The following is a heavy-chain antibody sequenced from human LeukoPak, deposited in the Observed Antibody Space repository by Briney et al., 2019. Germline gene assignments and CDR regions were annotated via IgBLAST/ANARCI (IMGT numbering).Heavy chain of an antibody. CDR2: IWYDGSNK. Sequence: PGGSLRLSCAASGFTFSSYGMHWVRQAPGKGLEWVAVIWYDGSNKYYADSMKGRFTISRDNSKNTLYLQMNSLRAEDTAVYYCARDGSSGWYWVDYWGQGTLVTVSS. CDR1: GFTFSSYG. V-gene: IGHV3-33*01. D-gene: IGHD6-19*01. CDR3: ARDGSSGWYWVDY. J-gene: IGHJ4*02.